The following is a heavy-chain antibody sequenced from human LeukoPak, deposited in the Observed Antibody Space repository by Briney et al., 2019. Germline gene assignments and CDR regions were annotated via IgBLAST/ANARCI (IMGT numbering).Heavy chain of an antibody. CDR3: ARAKITMIVVVPRARYMDV. D-gene: IGHD3-22*01. J-gene: IGHJ6*03. Sequence: TPSESLSLTCAVSGGSISSSNWWSWVRQPPGKGLEWIGEIYHSGSTNYNPSLKSRAPISVDKSKKQFSLKLSSVTAADTAVYYCARAKITMIVVVPRARYMDVWGKGTTVTVSS. V-gene: IGHV4-4*02. CDR1: GGSISSSNW. CDR2: IYHSGST.